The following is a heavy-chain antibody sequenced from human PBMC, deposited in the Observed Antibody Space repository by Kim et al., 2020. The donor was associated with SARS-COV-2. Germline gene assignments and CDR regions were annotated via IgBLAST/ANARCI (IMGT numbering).Heavy chain of an antibody. V-gene: IGHV4-59*01. D-gene: IGHD6-13*01. CDR1: GDSINDYY. Sequence: SETLSLTCTVFGDSINDYYWSWIRQSPGKGLEWIGYVFYLGSTNYNPSLRSRVTISVDTSKNQFSLRLTSVTAADTAVYYCARSSSSWNNWFDPWDQGTLVTVSS. J-gene: IGHJ5*01. CDR2: VFYLGST. CDR3: ARSSSSWNNWFDP.